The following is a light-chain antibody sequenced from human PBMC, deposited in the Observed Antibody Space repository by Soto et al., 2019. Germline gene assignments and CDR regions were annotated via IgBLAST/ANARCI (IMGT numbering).Light chain of an antibody. J-gene: IGLJ3*02. CDR3: QAWGTGGV. V-gene: IGLV4-69*01. Sequence: QSVLTQSPSASASLGASVKLTCTLSSGHSSYAIAWHQQQPAKGPRYLMQVISDGSHTKADGIPDRFSGSSSGADRYPTISSRQSDDEADYYCQAWGTGGVFGGGTKVTVL. CDR1: SGHSSYA. CDR2: VISDGSH.